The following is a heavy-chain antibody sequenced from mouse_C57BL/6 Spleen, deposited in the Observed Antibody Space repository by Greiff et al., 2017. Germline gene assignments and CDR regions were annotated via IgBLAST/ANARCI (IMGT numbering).Heavy chain of an antibody. D-gene: IGHD1-1*01. CDR1: GYTFTSYW. J-gene: IGHJ4*01. Sequence: QVQLQQPGAELVKPGASVKLSCKASGYTFTSYWMHWVKQRPGQGLEWIGMIHPNSGSTNYNEKFKSKAILTVDKSSSTAYMQLSSLTSEDSAVYYCARGGPIGDGTSMCYWGQGTSVSVS. V-gene: IGHV1-64*01. CDR3: ARGGPIGDGTSMCY. CDR2: IHPNSGST.